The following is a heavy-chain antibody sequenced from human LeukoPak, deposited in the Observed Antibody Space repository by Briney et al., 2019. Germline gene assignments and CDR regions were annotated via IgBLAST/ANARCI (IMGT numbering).Heavy chain of an antibody. V-gene: IGHV3-23*01. CDR2: ISGSGRST. Sequence: GGSLRLSCAGSGFTFDSSAMSWVRQAPGKGLEWVSAISGSGRSTYYTDSVRGRFTISRDNSKNTLYLQMNSLRAEDTAVYFCAKGRGTRVYNWFDTWGQGILVTVSS. CDR1: GFTFDSSA. D-gene: IGHD1-26*01. J-gene: IGHJ5*02. CDR3: AKGRGTRVYNWFDT.